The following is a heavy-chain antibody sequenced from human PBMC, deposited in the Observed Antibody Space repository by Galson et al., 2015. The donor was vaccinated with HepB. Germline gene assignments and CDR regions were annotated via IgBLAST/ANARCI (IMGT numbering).Heavy chain of an antibody. J-gene: IGHJ5*02. CDR1: GFPFNNAW. V-gene: IGHV3-15*01. CDR2: IKSKTDGETT. CDR3: TTDVYYSTYWSWLDP. D-gene: IGHD2-8*02. Sequence: LRLSCAASGFPFNNAWMTWVRQAPGRGLEWVGRIKSKTDGETTDYAAPVKGRFTISRDDSKNSLYLQMNSLKTEDTAIYYCTTDVYYSTYWSWLDPWGQGTLVTVSS.